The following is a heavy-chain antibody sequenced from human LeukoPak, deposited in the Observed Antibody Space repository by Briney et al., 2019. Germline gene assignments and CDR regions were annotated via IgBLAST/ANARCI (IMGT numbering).Heavy chain of an antibody. Sequence: PSETLSLTCTVSGYSISSGYYWGWLRQPPGEGLEWIGGIYHSGSTYYNPSLKSRVTISVDTSKNQFTLKLSSVTAADTAVYYCARDRGSGYSGSRGEGFDYWGQGTLVIVSS. V-gene: IGHV4-38-2*02. CDR2: IYHSGST. D-gene: IGHD5-12*01. CDR1: GYSISSGYY. CDR3: ARDRGSGYSGSRGEGFDY. J-gene: IGHJ4*02.